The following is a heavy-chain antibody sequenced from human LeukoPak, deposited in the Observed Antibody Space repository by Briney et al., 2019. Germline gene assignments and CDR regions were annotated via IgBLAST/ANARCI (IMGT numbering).Heavy chain of an antibody. CDR1: GFTFSDYW. D-gene: IGHD3/OR15-3a*01. CDR2: VSPDGSVT. V-gene: IGHV3-74*01. J-gene: IGHJ4*02. Sequence: KPGGSLRLSCATSGFTFSDYWMHWVRQPPGKGLVWVSRVSPDGSVTNYADSMKGRFTISRDSTNTLYLQMNSLRVEDTAVYYCVRGTAFWTGVDFWGQGFLVTVS. CDR3: VRGTAFWTGVDF.